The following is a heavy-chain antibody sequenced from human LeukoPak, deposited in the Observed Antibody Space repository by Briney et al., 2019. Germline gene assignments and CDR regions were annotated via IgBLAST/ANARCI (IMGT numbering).Heavy chain of an antibody. Sequence: EASVKVSCKASGYTFTSYYMHWVRQAPGQGLEWMGIINPSGGSTSYAQKFQGRVTMTRDTSTSTVYMELSSLRSEDTAVYYCARDFSKAARPNYYFDYWGQGTLVTVSS. CDR1: GYTFTSYY. CDR3: ARDFSKAARPNYYFDY. CDR2: INPSGGST. J-gene: IGHJ4*02. D-gene: IGHD6-6*01. V-gene: IGHV1-46*01.